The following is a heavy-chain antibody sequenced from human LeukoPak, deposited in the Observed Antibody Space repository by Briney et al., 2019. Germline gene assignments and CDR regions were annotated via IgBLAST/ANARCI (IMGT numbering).Heavy chain of an antibody. D-gene: IGHD4-17*01. CDR3: ARNDGDYPGEFDY. J-gene: IGHJ4*02. Sequence: GESLKISCKGSGYSFTNYWIGWVRQMPGKGLEWMGLIYPGDSDIRYNPSFQGQVTISADKSISTAYLQWSSLKASDTAMYYCARNDGDYPGEFDYWGQGTLVTVSS. V-gene: IGHV5-51*01. CDR1: GYSFTNYW. CDR2: IYPGDSDI.